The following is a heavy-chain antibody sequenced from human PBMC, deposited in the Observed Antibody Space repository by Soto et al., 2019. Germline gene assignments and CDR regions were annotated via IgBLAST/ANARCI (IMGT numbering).Heavy chain of an antibody. V-gene: IGHV3-30-3*01. Sequence: SGGSLRLSCAASGFTFSSYAMHWVRQAPGKGLEWVAVISYDGSNKYYADSVKGRFTISRDNSKNTLYLQMNSLRAEDTAVYYCARGPGESDYWGQGTLVTVSS. CDR3: ARGPGESDY. D-gene: IGHD3-10*01. CDR1: GFTFSSYA. J-gene: IGHJ4*02. CDR2: ISYDGSNK.